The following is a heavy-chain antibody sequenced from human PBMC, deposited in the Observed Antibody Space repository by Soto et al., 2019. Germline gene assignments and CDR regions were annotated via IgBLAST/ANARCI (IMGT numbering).Heavy chain of an antibody. V-gene: IGHV3-23*01. CDR1: GFTFSSYA. Sequence: GGSLRLSCAASGFTFSSYAMSWVRQAPGKGLEWVSAISGSVGSTYYADSVKGRFTISRDNSKNTLYLQMNSLRAEDTAVYYCAKDRESVVVTAIGYFDYWRQGTLVTFSS. D-gene: IGHD2-21*02. CDR2: ISGSVGST. J-gene: IGHJ4*02. CDR3: AKDRESVVVTAIGYFDY.